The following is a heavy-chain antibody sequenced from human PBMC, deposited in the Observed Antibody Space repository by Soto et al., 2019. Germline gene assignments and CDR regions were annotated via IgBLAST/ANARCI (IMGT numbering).Heavy chain of an antibody. J-gene: IGHJ5*02. CDR1: GFTFSTYA. Sequence: GGSLRLSCAASGFTFSTYAMHWVRQAPGKGLEYVSAISHNGGSTYYADSVKGRFTISRDNAKNTLYLQMNSLRADDMAVYYCARVATGSYNWFDPWGQGTLVTVSS. D-gene: IGHD1-26*01. CDR2: ISHNGGST. CDR3: ARVATGSYNWFDP. V-gene: IGHV3-64*02.